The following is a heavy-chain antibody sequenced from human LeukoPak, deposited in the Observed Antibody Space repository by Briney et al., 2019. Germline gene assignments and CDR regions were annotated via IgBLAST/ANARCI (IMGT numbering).Heavy chain of an antibody. V-gene: IGHV3-9*01. D-gene: IGHD2-8*01. CDR1: GFTFDDYA. CDR2: ISWNSNSI. J-gene: IGHJ4*02. CDR3: ARGQNGFDY. Sequence: GRSLRLSCAASGFTFDDYAMHWVRQAPGKGLEWVSGISWNSNSIGYADSVKGRFTISRDNAKNSLYLQMNSLRDEDTAVYYCARGQNGFDYWGQGTLVTVSS.